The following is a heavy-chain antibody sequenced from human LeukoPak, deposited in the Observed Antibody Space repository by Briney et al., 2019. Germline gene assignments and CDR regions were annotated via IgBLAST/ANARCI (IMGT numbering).Heavy chain of an antibody. CDR3: AITYYYDSSGYRHDAFDI. J-gene: IGHJ3*02. D-gene: IGHD3-22*01. V-gene: IGHV4-39*01. CDR1: GGSISSSIYY. CDR2: VYYSGST. Sequence: SETLSLTCTVSGGSISSSIYYWGWIRQPPGKGLEWIGSVYYSGSTYYNPSLKSRVTISVDTSKNQFSLKLSSVTAADTAAFYCAITYYYDSSGYRHDAFDIWSQGTMVTVS.